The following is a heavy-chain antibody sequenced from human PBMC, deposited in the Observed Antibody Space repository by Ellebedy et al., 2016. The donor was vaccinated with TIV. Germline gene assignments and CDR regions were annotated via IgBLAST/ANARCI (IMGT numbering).Heavy chain of an antibody. Sequence: AASVKVSCKASGYTFTEYDISWVRQAPGQGLEWMGWISGYNGKTNYAQKIQGRVTLTTDTSTNTAYMDLRSLTSDDTAVYYCVRGGSSSGYEPWGQGTLVTVSS. CDR2: ISGYNGKT. CDR1: GYTFTEYD. CDR3: VRGGSSSGYEP. J-gene: IGHJ5*02. V-gene: IGHV1-18*04. D-gene: IGHD6-6*01.